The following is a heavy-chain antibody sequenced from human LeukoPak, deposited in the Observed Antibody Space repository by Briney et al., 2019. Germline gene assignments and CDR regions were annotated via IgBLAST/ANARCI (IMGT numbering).Heavy chain of an antibody. CDR3: ARWVITPYYGMDI. Sequence: TGGSLRLSCAASGFTFSSYWMTWVRQAPGKGLEWVASIKGDGSTKFYVDSLKGRFTISRDNAKNSLYLQMNSLRGEDTALYYCARWVITPYYGMDIWGQGTTVTVSS. CDR2: IKGDGSTK. D-gene: IGHD3-16*01. V-gene: IGHV3-7*05. CDR1: GFTFSSYW. J-gene: IGHJ6*02.